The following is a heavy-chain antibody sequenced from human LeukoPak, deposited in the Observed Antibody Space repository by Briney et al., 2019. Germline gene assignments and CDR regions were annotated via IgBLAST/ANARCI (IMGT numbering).Heavy chain of an antibody. Sequence: SETLSLTCAVSGGPFSGYYWTWIRQSPGKGLEWLGEIDHSGGTHNNPSLRSRVTISVDTSKSQFSLKLTSVTAADTGVYYCAKPGGFFLYYMDVWGKGTTVTVSS. J-gene: IGHJ6*03. V-gene: IGHV4-34*01. CDR1: GGPFSGYY. D-gene: IGHD1-14*01. CDR2: IDHSGGT. CDR3: AKPGGFFLYYMDV.